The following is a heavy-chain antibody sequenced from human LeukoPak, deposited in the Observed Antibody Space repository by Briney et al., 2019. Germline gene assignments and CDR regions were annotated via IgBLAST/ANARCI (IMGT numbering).Heavy chain of an antibody. CDR2: IYPGDSDT. Sequence: GESLKTSCKGSGYSFTSHWIGWVRQMPGKGLEWVGIIYPGDSDTRYSPSFQGQVTISADRSISTAFLQWSSLKASDTAMYYCARRLGTAAIDIWGQGTMVTVSS. J-gene: IGHJ3*02. CDR1: GYSFTSHW. CDR3: ARRLGTAAIDI. D-gene: IGHD1-14*01. V-gene: IGHV5-51*01.